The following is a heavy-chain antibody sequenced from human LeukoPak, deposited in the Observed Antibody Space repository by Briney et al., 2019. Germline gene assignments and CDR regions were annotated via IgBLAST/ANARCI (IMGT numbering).Heavy chain of an antibody. CDR2: IYTTGNS. J-gene: IGHJ4*02. Sequence: SETLSLTCTVSGASINSGSSYWGWIRQPAGKGLEWIRRIYTTGNSNYNPSLKSRVTMSVDTSKNQFSLSLTSVTAADTAVYYCAKVANWGPQYIDYWGQGTLVTVSS. D-gene: IGHD7-27*01. CDR3: AKVANWGPQYIDY. CDR1: GASINSGSSY. V-gene: IGHV4-61*02.